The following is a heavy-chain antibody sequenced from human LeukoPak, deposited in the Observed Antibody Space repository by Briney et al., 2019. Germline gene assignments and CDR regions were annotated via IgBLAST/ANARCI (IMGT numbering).Heavy chain of an antibody. V-gene: IGHV3-23*01. CDR3: ARHVSFIPY. CDR2: ISDNEGRT. J-gene: IGHJ4*02. Sequence: GGSLRLSCAASGFNFNYYAMSWVRQAPGKGLEWVSGISDNEGRTYYTDSVKGRFTISRDRTKNTVYLQMHNLRADDTAVYFCARHVSFIPYWGQGTLVTVSS. D-gene: IGHD2-2*01. CDR1: GFNFNYYA.